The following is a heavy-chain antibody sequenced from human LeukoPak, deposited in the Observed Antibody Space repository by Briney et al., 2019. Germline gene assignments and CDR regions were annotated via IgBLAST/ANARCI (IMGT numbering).Heavy chain of an antibody. V-gene: IGHV3-53*01. CDR3: AREDTAMVGGAFDI. Sequence: GGSRRLSCAASGFTFSSYWMSWVRQAPGKGLEWVSVIYSGGSTYYADSVKGRFTISRDNSKNTLYLQMNSLRAEDTAVYYCAREDTAMVGGAFDIWGQGTMVTVSS. J-gene: IGHJ3*02. CDR1: GFTFSSYW. CDR2: IYSGGST. D-gene: IGHD5-18*01.